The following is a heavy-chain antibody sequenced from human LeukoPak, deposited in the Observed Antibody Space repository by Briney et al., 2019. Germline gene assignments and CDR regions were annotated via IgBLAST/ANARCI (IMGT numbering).Heavy chain of an antibody. CDR3: ARGQSSVVTAIPYYFDY. Sequence: SETLSLTCTVSGYSISSGYYWGWIRQPPGKGLEWIGSIYHSGSTYYNPSLKSRVTISVDTSKNQFSLKLSSVTAADTAVYYCARGQSSVVTAIPYYFDYWGQGTLVTVSS. D-gene: IGHD2-21*02. CDR2: IYHSGST. V-gene: IGHV4-38-2*02. CDR1: GYSISSGYY. J-gene: IGHJ4*02.